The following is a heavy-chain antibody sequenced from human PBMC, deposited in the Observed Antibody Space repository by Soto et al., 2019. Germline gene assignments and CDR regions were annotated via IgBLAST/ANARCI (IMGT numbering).Heavy chain of an antibody. D-gene: IGHD2-2*01. V-gene: IGHV4-30-2*01. CDR3: ARGVVPAAPGDAFDI. J-gene: IGHJ3*02. CDR1: GGSISSGGYS. CDR2: IYHSGST. Sequence: SETLSLTCAVSGGSISSGGYSWSWIRQTPGKGLERIGYIYHSGSTYYNPSLKSRVTISVDRSKNQFSLKLSSVTAADTAVYYCARGVVPAAPGDAFDIWGQGTMVTVSS.